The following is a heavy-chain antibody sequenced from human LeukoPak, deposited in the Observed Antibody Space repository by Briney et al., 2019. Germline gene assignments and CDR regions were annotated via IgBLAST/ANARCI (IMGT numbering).Heavy chain of an antibody. J-gene: IGHJ4*02. CDR3: ARDGAPNYEYYFDY. Sequence: ASVKVSCKASGYTFTGYYMHWVRQAPGQGLEWMGWINPNSGGTNYAQNFQGRVTMTRDTSTSTVYMELSSLRSEDTAVYYCARDGAPNYEYYFDYWGQGTLVTVSS. CDR2: INPNSGGT. V-gene: IGHV1-2*02. CDR1: GYTFTGYY. D-gene: IGHD1-7*01.